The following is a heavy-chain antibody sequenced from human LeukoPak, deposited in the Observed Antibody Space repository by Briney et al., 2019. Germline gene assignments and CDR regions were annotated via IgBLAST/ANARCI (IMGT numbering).Heavy chain of an antibody. CDR2: ISGSGGST. CDR3: AKHSMTVTAIPHYFDY. J-gene: IGHJ4*02. D-gene: IGHD2-21*02. Sequence: GGSLRLSCAASGFTFSSYAMSWVRQAPGKGLEWVSAISGSGGSTYYADSVKGRFTISRDNSKNPLYLQMNSLRAEDTAVYYCAKHSMTVTAIPHYFDYWGQGTLVTVSS. V-gene: IGHV3-23*01. CDR1: GFTFSSYA.